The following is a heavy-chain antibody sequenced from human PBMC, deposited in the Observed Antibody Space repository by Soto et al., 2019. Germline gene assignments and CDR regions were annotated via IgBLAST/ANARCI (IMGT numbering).Heavy chain of an antibody. Sequence: QVQLVESGGGVVQPGRSLRLSCAASGFTFSSYGMHWVRQAPGKGLEWVAVIWYDGSNKYYADSVKGRFTISRENSKNTLYLQMNSLRAEDTAVYYCAREGYGSGSYYYYGMDVWGQGTTVTVSS. J-gene: IGHJ6*02. CDR3: AREGYGSGSYYYYGMDV. D-gene: IGHD3-10*01. V-gene: IGHV3-33*01. CDR1: GFTFSSYG. CDR2: IWYDGSNK.